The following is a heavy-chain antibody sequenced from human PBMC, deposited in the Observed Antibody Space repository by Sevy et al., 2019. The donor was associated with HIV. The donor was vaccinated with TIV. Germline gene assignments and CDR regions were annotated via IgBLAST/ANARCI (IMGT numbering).Heavy chain of an antibody. Sequence: SETLSLTCSVSGDSISSSNYYWGWLRQPPGKGLEWIGGINYSGSTYYNPSLKSRVTISVDTSLNQFSLKLNSVTAADTAVFSCARLPDPTYCSGGSCSHIRHWGQGTLVTVSS. J-gene: IGHJ1*01. V-gene: IGHV4-39*01. CDR2: INYSGST. D-gene: IGHD2-15*01. CDR3: ARLPDPTYCSGGSCSHIRH. CDR1: GDSISSSNYY.